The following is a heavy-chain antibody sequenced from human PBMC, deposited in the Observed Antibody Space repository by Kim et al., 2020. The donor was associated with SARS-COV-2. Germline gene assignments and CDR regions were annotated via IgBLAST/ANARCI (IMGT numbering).Heavy chain of an antibody. CDR1: GGSFSGYY. CDR2: INHSGST. V-gene: IGHV4-34*01. D-gene: IGHD3-22*01. CDR3: ARGGGTYYYDSSGYALDY. Sequence: SETLSLTCAVYGGSFSGYYWSWIRQPPGKGLEWIGEINHSGSTNYNPSLKSRVTISVDTSKNQFSLKLSSVTAADTAVYYCARGGGTYYYDSSGYALDYWGQGTLVTVSS. J-gene: IGHJ4*02.